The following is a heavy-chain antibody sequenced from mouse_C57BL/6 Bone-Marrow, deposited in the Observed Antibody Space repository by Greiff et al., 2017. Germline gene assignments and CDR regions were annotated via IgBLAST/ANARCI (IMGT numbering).Heavy chain of an antibody. Sequence: EVQLVESGGGLVQPGGSLKLSCAASGIDFSRYWMSWVRRAPGQGLEWIGEINPASSTINYAPSLTDKFIISRDTANNTLYLHMSKVRSEDTALSCCARDYYYFDYWGQGTTLTVSS. CDR2: INPASSTI. CDR1: GIDFSRYW. CDR3: ARDYYYFDY. D-gene: IGHD1-1*01. V-gene: IGHV4-1*01. J-gene: IGHJ2*01.